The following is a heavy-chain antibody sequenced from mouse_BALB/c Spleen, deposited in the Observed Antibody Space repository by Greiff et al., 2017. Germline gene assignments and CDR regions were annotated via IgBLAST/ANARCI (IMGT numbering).Heavy chain of an antibody. Sequence: VHVKQSGPELVKPGASVKISCKASGYTFTDYNMHWVKQSHGKSLEWIGYIYPYNGGTGYNQKFKSKATLTVDNSSSTAYMELRSLTSEDSAVYYCARYYGNYWYFDVWGAGTTVTVSS. CDR1: GYTFTDYN. CDR2: IYPYNGGT. V-gene: IGHV1S29*02. J-gene: IGHJ1*01. D-gene: IGHD2-1*01. CDR3: ARYYGNYWYFDV.